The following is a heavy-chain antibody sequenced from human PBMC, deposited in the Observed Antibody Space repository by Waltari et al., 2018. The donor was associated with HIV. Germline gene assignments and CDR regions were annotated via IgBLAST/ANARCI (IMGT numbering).Heavy chain of an antibody. J-gene: IGHJ4*02. D-gene: IGHD3-9*01. CDR3: AREKSDWFRSFDN. CDR1: GYTFTIYD. V-gene: IGHV1-8*01. CDR2: RNPNTGKP. Sequence: QVQLVQSGAEVKKPGASVKVSCKVSGYTFTIYDINWVRQAPGQGLEGMGGRNPNTGKPGYAQKFQGRVNMTRNTSINTAYLELENLKSEDTAVYFCAREKSDWFRSFDNWGQGTLVTVSS.